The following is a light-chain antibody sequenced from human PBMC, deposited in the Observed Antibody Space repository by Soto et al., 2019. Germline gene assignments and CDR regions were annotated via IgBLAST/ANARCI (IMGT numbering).Light chain of an antibody. V-gene: IGKV3D-15*01. CDR3: QQYNNWPPLT. Sequence: EIVMTQSPATLSVSPGERATLSCRASQSVSSNLAWYQQKPGQAPRLLIYGASIRATGIPARFSGSGSGTEFNLTISSLQSEDFAVDCCQQYNNWPPLTFGGGTKVEIK. CDR2: GAS. CDR1: QSVSSN. J-gene: IGKJ4*01.